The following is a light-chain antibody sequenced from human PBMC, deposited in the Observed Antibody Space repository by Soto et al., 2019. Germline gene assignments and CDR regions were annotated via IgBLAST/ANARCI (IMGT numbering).Light chain of an antibody. CDR2: QAS. Sequence: IQMTQSPSTLSASVGDRVTITCRASQSINNWLAWYQQKPGKAPKLLIYQASTLENGVPGRFSGSGSGTEFTLTITGLQSDDFATYHCQQYNNYPWVFGQGTKVDIK. V-gene: IGKV1-5*03. CDR1: QSINNW. J-gene: IGKJ1*01. CDR3: QQYNNYPWV.